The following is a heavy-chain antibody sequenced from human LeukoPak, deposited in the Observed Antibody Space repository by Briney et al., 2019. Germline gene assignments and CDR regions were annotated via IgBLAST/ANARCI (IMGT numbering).Heavy chain of an antibody. CDR3: ASLEGGPSDGR. J-gene: IGHJ4*02. CDR2: IYSGGTT. V-gene: IGHV3-53*01. CDR1: GFPVRSRY. Sequence: GESLRLSCEVSGFPVRSRYMTWVRQPPGKGLECVAVIYSGGTTYHIDSVKGRFTISRDISKSTMYLEMNNLRVEDTAIYYCASLEGGPSDGRWGQETLVTVSS. D-gene: IGHD3-3*01.